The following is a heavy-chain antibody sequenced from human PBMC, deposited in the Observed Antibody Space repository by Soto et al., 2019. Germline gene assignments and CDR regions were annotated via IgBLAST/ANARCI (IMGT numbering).Heavy chain of an antibody. Sequence: EVHLLESGGGLVQPGGSLRLSCAASGFTFNTFKSYAMSWVRQAPGKGLEWVSGISGSGGSTNYADHVKGRFTISRDNSQKTLYLQMHSPRAEDTAVYYCAKFQGSTTYINHRYGFDVWGQGTMVTVSS. D-gene: IGHD4-4*01. V-gene: IGHV3-23*01. CDR3: AKFQGSTTYINHRYGFDV. CDR2: ISGSGGST. CDR1: GFTFNTFKSYA. J-gene: IGHJ3*01.